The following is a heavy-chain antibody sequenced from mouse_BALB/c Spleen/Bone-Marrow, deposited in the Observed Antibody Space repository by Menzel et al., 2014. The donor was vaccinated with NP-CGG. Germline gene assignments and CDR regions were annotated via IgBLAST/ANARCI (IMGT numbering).Heavy chain of an antibody. CDR2: INPSNGRT. CDR3: ARLIYGSSYIVDI. Sequence: QVQLQQPGAELVKPGASVKLSCKASGYTFTGYWMHWVKQRPGQGLEWIGEINPSNGRTNYNEKFKSMATLTVDKSSSTAYMQRSSLTSEGSAVFYCARLIYGSSYIVDIWGQGTSVTVSS. D-gene: IGHD1-1*01. V-gene: IGHV1S81*02. CDR1: GYTFTGYW. J-gene: IGHJ4*01.